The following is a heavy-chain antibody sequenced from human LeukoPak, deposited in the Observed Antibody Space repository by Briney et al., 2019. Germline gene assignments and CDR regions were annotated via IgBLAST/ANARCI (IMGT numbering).Heavy chain of an antibody. Sequence: GGSLRLSCAASGFTFSSYSMNWVRQAPGKGLEWVSSISSSSSYIYYADSVKGRFTISRDNAKNSLYLQMNSLGAEDTAVYYCARDEYYYDSSGSPHYGMDVWGQGTTVTVSS. D-gene: IGHD3-22*01. CDR2: ISSSSSYI. CDR1: GFTFSSYS. CDR3: ARDEYYYDSSGSPHYGMDV. J-gene: IGHJ6*02. V-gene: IGHV3-21*01.